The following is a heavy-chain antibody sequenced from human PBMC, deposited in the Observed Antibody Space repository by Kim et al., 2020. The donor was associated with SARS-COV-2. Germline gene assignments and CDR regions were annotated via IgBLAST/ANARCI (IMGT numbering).Heavy chain of an antibody. V-gene: IGHV3-23*01. Sequence: YYAYSVKGRFTISRDKSKNTLYLLRNSLIAEDTAIYFCAKGWNYAMYVWGKGTTVTVSS. D-gene: IGHD3-3*01. CDR3: AKGWNYAMYV. J-gene: IGHJ6*04.